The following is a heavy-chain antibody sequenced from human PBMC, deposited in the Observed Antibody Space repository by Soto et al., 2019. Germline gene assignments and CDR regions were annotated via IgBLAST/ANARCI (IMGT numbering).Heavy chain of an antibody. D-gene: IGHD5-18*01. V-gene: IGHV4-59*08. CDR1: GGSISSYY. J-gene: IGHJ4*02. Sequence: PSETLSLTCTVSGGSISSYYWSWIRQPPGKGLEWIGYIYYSGSTNYNPSLKSRVTISVDTSKNQFSLKLSSVTAADTAVYYCATTDTAMVNYFDYWGQGTLVTVSS. CDR2: IYYSGST. CDR3: ATTDTAMVNYFDY.